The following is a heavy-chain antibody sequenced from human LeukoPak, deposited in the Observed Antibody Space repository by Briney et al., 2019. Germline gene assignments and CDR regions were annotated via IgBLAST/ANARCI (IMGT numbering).Heavy chain of an antibody. Sequence: PGGSLRLSCATSGFIFSSYWMCWVPQAPGKGLEWVANIKSDGSEEHYWDSVKGRFTISRDNAKNSLYLQMNSLRVEDTAVYYCARGDLWLGHWGQGSLVTVSS. V-gene: IGHV3-7*01. J-gene: IGHJ4*02. CDR2: IKSDGSEE. D-gene: IGHD3-10*01. CDR1: GFIFSSYW. CDR3: ARGDLWLGH.